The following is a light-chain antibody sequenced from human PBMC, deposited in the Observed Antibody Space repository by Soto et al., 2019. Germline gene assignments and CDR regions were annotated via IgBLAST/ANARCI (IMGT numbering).Light chain of an antibody. V-gene: IGKV1-5*01. CDR2: DAS. CDR1: QTIGSW. Sequence: DIHMTQSPSTLSASLLYIVTISCXASQTIGSWLAWYQQKPGKAPKLLIYDASRLESGVPSNFSGSGSGTQFTLTISSLQPDDFATYYCQQYNSYPWTFGQGTKVDI. CDR3: QQYNSYPWT. J-gene: IGKJ1*01.